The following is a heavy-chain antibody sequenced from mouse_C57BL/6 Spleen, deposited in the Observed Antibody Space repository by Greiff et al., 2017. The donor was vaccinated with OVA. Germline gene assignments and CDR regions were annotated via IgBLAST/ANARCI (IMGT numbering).Heavy chain of an antibody. Sequence: QVQLQQPGAELVKPGASVKLSCKASGYTFTSYWMQWVKQRPGQGLEWIGEIDPSDSYTNYNQKFKGKATLTVDTSSSTAYMQLSSLTSEDSAVYYCASTVVPMDYWGQGTSVTVSS. CDR3: ASTVVPMDY. CDR2: IDPSDSYT. CDR1: GYTFTSYW. V-gene: IGHV1-50*01. D-gene: IGHD1-1*01. J-gene: IGHJ4*01.